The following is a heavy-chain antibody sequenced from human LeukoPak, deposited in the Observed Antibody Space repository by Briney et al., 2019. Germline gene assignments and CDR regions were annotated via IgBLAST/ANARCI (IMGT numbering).Heavy chain of an antibody. D-gene: IGHD3-22*01. J-gene: IGHJ4*02. CDR3: APSSSGYYVHFDY. CDR2: ISYDGSNK. CDR1: GFTFSSYT. Sequence: SGGSLRLSCAASGFTFSSYTMHCVRQAPAKGLEWVAVISYDGSNKYYADSVKGRFTISRDNSKNTLYLQMNSLRADDTAVYYCAPSSSGYYVHFDYWGQGTLVTVSS. V-gene: IGHV3-30-3*01.